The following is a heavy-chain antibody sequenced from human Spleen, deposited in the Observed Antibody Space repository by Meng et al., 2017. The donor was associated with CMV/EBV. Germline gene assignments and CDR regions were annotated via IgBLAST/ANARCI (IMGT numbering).Heavy chain of an antibody. Sequence: SVKVSCKASGYTFTSYYMHWVRQAPGQGLEWMGAIIPTLDIPKYARKFQDRVTIIADKSTNVVYMELSGLRSDDTAVYYCAGDRGYASYFFDYWGQGTLVTVSS. J-gene: IGHJ4*02. CDR3: AGDRGYASYFFDY. V-gene: IGHV1-69*10. CDR2: IIPTLDIP. CDR1: GYTFTSYY. D-gene: IGHD5-12*01.